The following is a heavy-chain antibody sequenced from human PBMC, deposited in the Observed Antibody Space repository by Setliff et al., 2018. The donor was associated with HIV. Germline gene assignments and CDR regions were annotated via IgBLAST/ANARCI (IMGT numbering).Heavy chain of an antibody. CDR2: FIPISGTA. CDR3: ARGARDMIVVIGGDAFDI. CDR1: GGTFSNYG. Sequence: SVQVSCLASGGTFSNYGLSWVRQAPGQRLEWMGGFIPISGTANYAQKFQGRVTITTDESTSTAYMELRGLRSEDKAVYYCARGARDMIVVIGGDAFDIWGQGTMVTVSS. D-gene: IGHD3-22*01. J-gene: IGHJ3*02. V-gene: IGHV1-69*05.